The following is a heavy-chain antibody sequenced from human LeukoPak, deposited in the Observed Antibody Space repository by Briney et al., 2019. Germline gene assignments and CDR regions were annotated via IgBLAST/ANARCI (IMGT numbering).Heavy chain of an antibody. Sequence: GGSLRLSCAASGFTFSSYAMSWVRQAPGKGLEWVSSVSGGGSSTYYADSVKGRFTISRDNSKNTLYLQMNSLRAEDTAVYYCAKDQRGYGRIIDYWGQGTLVTISS. CDR3: AKDQRGYGRIIDY. CDR2: VSGGGSST. CDR1: GFTFSSYA. D-gene: IGHD3-10*01. V-gene: IGHV3-23*01. J-gene: IGHJ4*02.